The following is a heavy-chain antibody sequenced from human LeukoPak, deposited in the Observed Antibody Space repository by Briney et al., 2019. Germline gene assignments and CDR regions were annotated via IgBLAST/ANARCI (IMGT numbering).Heavy chain of an antibody. J-gene: IGHJ6*02. V-gene: IGHV3-30-3*01. CDR2: LSYDGSDK. CDR1: GFTFSNYA. Sequence: GGSLRLSCAASGFTFSNYAMHWVRKAPGKGLEWVAVLSYDGSDKYYADSVKGRFTISRDNSKNTLHLQMNSLRAEDTAVYYCARGSRITMIVVDPAGMDVWGQGTTVTVSS. CDR3: ARGSRITMIVVDPAGMDV. D-gene: IGHD3-22*01.